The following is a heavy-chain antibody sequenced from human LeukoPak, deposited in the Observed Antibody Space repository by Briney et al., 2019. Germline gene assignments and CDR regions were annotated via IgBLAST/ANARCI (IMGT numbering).Heavy chain of an antibody. CDR1: GYTFTSNY. Sequence: ASVKVSCKAFGYTFTSNYMHWVRQAPGQGLEWMGWINPDSGGTNYAQKFQGRVSMTRDTSIRTAYMELSRLRSDDTAVYYCARVDDRGHYYDSNGPRKLFDYWGQGTLVTVSS. V-gene: IGHV1-2*02. J-gene: IGHJ4*02. D-gene: IGHD3-22*01. CDR2: INPDSGGT. CDR3: ARVDDRGHYYDSNGPRKLFDY.